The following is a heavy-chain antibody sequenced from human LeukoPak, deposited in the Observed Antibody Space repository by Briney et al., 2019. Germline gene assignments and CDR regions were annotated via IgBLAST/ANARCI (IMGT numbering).Heavy chain of an antibody. CDR3: ARDLAGHYYGSGSSFDY. J-gene: IGHJ4*02. CDR1: GFTFSNYW. D-gene: IGHD3-10*01. CDR2: IREDGSEK. Sequence: GGSLRLSCAASGFTFSNYWVSWVRQAPGKGLEWVANIREDGSEKYYVDSVKGQFTISRDNAKNSLFLQMDSLRAEDTAVYYCARDLAGHYYGSGSSFDYWGQGTLVTVS. V-gene: IGHV3-7*01.